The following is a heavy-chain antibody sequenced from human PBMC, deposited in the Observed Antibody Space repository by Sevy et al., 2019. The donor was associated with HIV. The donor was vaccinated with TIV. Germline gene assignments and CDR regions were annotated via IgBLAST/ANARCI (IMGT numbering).Heavy chain of an antibody. Sequence: GGSLRLSCAASGFTFSSYQMNWVRQAPGKGLEWISYINISPNTIYYADSVKGRFTISRDNAKNSLYLQMSTLKAEDTAVYCWAREGLGGFHSSLDYWGQGTMVTVSS. D-gene: IGHD2-15*01. V-gene: IGHV3-48*03. CDR2: INISPNTI. CDR1: GFTFSSYQ. J-gene: IGHJ4*02. CDR3: AREGLGGFHSSLDY.